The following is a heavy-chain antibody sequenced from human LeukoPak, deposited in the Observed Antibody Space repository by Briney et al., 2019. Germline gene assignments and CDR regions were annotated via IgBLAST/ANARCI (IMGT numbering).Heavy chain of an antibody. CDR3: ARRAGAYSHPYDY. Sequence: GGSLRLSCAASGFTFNNYAMSWVRQAPGKGLEWVSFIYSDNTHYSDSVKGRFTISRDNSKNTLYLQMNSLRAEDTAVYYCARRAGAYSHPYDYWGQGTLVTVSS. CDR1: GFTFNNYA. D-gene: IGHD4/OR15-4a*01. CDR2: IYSDNT. J-gene: IGHJ4*02. V-gene: IGHV3-53*01.